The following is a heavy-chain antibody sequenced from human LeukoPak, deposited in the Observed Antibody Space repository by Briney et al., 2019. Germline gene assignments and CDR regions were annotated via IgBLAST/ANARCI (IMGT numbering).Heavy chain of an antibody. CDR2: IKQDGSEK. V-gene: IGHV3-7*01. D-gene: IGHD4-17*01. CDR1: GFTFSSYW. CDR3: ARDPDYGDYEWDY. Sequence: GGSLRLSCAASGFTFSSYWMSWVRQAPGKGLEWVANIKQDGSEKYYVDSVKGRFTISRDNAKSSLYPQMNSLRAEDTAVYYCARDPDYGDYEWDYWGQGTLVTVSS. J-gene: IGHJ4*02.